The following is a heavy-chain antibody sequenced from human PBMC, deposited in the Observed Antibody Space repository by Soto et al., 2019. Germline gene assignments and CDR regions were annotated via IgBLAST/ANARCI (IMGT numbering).Heavy chain of an antibody. Sequence: QVQLQESSPGLVKPSQTLSLTCTVSGGSMSSGGYYWSWVRQHPGKGLEWIGYIYPNGNAYYNASLKSRVTLSVVTSKNQFSLQLRSVTAADTAVYFCTRDRRGYSGSFDSWGQGTLVTVSS. V-gene: IGHV4-31*03. CDR2: IYPNGNA. CDR1: GGSMSSGGYY. D-gene: IGHD5-12*01. CDR3: TRDRRGYSGSFDS. J-gene: IGHJ4*02.